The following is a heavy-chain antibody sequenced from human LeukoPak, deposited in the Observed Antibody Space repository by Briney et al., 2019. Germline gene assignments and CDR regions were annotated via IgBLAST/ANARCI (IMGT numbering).Heavy chain of an antibody. CDR1: GYTFSDHG. CDR3: SRDLEGIVSSPLLCDY. V-gene: IGHV1-18*01. Sequence: ASVKVSCKASGYTFSDHGISWVRQAPGQGLEWLGWISGYNANTYYAHKFQGRVTITTDTATNTAYLDLWSLRSDDTAVYYCSRDLEGIVSSPLLCDYWGQGTLVTVSS. CDR2: ISGYNANT. J-gene: IGHJ4*02. D-gene: IGHD5/OR15-5a*01.